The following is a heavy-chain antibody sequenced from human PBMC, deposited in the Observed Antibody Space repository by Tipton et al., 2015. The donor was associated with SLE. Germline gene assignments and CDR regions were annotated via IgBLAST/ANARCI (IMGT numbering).Heavy chain of an antibody. CDR1: GFTFSSYS. Sequence: SLRLSCAASGFTFSSYSMNWVRQAPGKGLEWVSSISSSSSYIYYADSVKGRFTISRDNAKNSLYLQMNSLRAEDTAVYYCAKDELGNAFDIWGQGTMVTVSS. J-gene: IGHJ3*02. CDR3: AKDELGNAFDI. D-gene: IGHD7-27*01. CDR2: ISSSSSYI. V-gene: IGHV3-21*01.